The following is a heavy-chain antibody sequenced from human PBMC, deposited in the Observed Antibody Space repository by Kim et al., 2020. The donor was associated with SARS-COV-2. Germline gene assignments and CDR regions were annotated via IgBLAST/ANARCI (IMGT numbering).Heavy chain of an antibody. CDR1: GGSISSYY. J-gene: IGHJ2*01. CDR2: IYYSGST. CDR3: AREGGYSSSWPLNLYFDL. V-gene: IGHV4-59*13. D-gene: IGHD6-13*01. Sequence: SETLSLTCTVSGGSISSYYWSWIRQPPGKGLEWIGYIYYSGSTNYNPSLKSRVTISVDTSKNQFSLKLSSVTAADTAVYYCAREGGYSSSWPLNLYFDLWSRGTLVTVSS.